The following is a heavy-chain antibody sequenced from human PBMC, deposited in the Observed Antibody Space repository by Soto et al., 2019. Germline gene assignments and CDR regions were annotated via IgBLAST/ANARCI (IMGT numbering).Heavy chain of an antibody. D-gene: IGHD3-10*01. CDR1: GTSMSGHF. CDR2: GYYSGST. CDR3: ARGVYLSLVRTGWFDP. J-gene: IGHJ5*02. Sequence: QVQLQESGPGLVKASETLSLTCTVSGTSMSGHFWSWMRQPPGKGLEWNGYGYYSGSTLYNPSLKSRVTISLDTSKNLFSLRLNSVTSADTAVYYCARGVYLSLVRTGWFDPWGQGTLVTVSS. V-gene: IGHV4-59*11.